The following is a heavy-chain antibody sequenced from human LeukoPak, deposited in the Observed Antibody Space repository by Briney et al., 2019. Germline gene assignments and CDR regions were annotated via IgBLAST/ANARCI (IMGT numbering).Heavy chain of an antibody. CDR2: INAGNGNT. CDR3: ARVGYSSSWSRFVRVAFDI. D-gene: IGHD6-13*01. V-gene: IGHV1-3*01. J-gene: IGHJ3*02. CDR1: GYTFTSYA. Sequence: ASVKVSCKASGYTFTSYAMHWVRQAPGQRLEWMGWINAGNGNTKYSQKFQGRVTITRDTSASTAYMELSSLRSEDTAVYYCARVGYSSSWSRFVRVAFDIWGQGTMVTVSS.